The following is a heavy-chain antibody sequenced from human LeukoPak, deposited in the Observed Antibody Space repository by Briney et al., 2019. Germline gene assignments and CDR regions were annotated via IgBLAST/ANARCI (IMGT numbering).Heavy chain of an antibody. J-gene: IGHJ4*02. V-gene: IGHV1-18*01. Sequence: ASVKVSCKASGYTFTSYGISWVRQAPGQGLEWMGWISAYNGNTNYAQKLQGRVTMTTDTSTSTAYMELRSLRSDDTAVYYCAREEAAAGTEVPRYYWGQGTLVTVSS. CDR3: AREEAAAGTEVPRYY. CDR1: GYTFTSYG. CDR2: ISAYNGNT. D-gene: IGHD6-13*01.